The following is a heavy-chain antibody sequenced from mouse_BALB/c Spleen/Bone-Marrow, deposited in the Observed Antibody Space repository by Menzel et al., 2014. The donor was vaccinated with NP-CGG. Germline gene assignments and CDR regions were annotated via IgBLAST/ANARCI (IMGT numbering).Heavy chain of an antibody. CDR1: GFTFSSYA. Sequence: EVMLVESGGGLVKPGGSLKLSCAASGFTFSSYAMSWVRQTPEKRLEWVATISSGGSYTYYADSGKGRLTISRDNAKNTLYLQMSSLRSEDTAMYYCARSLYDYDAMDYWDQGTSVTVSS. D-gene: IGHD1-1*01. CDR3: ARSLYDYDAMDY. J-gene: IGHJ4*01. CDR2: ISSGGSYT. V-gene: IGHV5-9-1*01.